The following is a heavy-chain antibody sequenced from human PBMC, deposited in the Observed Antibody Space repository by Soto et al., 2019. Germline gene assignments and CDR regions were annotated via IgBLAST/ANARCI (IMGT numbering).Heavy chain of an antibody. Sequence: PVGSLRLSCAASGFTFSSYAMSWVRQAPGKGLEWVSAISGSGGSTYYADSVKGRFTISRGNSKNTLYLQMNSLRAEDTAVYYCAKDGFLKGNTYDFWSGLKAYYYYYGMDVWGQGTTVTVSS. CDR3: AKDGFLKGNTYDFWSGLKAYYYYYGMDV. CDR2: ISGSGGST. CDR1: GFTFSSYA. V-gene: IGHV3-23*01. J-gene: IGHJ6*02. D-gene: IGHD3-3*01.